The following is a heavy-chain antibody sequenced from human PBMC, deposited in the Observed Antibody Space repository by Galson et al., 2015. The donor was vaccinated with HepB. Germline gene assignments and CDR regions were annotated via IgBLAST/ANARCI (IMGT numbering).Heavy chain of an antibody. CDR2: IYTSDST. D-gene: IGHD1-26*01. CDR3: ARGRGARAFEI. Sequence: SLRLSCAASGFTVSSNYMTWVRQAPGKGLEWVSVIYTSDSTNYADSVRGRFTISRDNSKNTLYLQMNSLRAEDTAVYYCARGRGARAFEIWGQGTMVTVSS. CDR1: GFTVSSNY. J-gene: IGHJ3*02. V-gene: IGHV3-66*02.